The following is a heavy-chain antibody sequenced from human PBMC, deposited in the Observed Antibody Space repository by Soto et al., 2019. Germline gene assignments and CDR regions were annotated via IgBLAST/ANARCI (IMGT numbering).Heavy chain of an antibody. CDR2: INPNSGGT. V-gene: IGHV1-2*02. CDR3: ARLTVPLDIVVLPAASFDF. D-gene: IGHD2-2*01. J-gene: IGHJ4*02. CDR1: GYTFTAYY. Sequence: ASVKVSCKASGYTFTAYYIRWVRQAPGQGLEWMGWINPNSGGTNYAQKFQGRVAMTRDTSISTAYMELSRLRSDDTAVYYCARLTVPLDIVVLPAASFDFWGQGALVTVSS.